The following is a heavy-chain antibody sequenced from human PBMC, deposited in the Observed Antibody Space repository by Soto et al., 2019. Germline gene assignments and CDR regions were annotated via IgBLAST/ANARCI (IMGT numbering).Heavy chain of an antibody. Sequence: PSERVCLTFALGDSSISSYCWSLIRQHPGKGLEWIGYIYYSGSTNYNPSLKSRVTISVDTSKNQFSLKLSSVTAADTAVYYCARRYGGNFDYWGQGTLVTVSS. J-gene: IGHJ4*02. CDR1: DSSISSYC. D-gene: IGHD1-26*01. V-gene: IGHV4-59*01. CDR3: ARRYGGNFDY. CDR2: IYYSGST.